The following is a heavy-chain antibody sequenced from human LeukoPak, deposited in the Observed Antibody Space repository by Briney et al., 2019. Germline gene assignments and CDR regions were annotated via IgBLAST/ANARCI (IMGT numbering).Heavy chain of an antibody. CDR3: AREGATYDYVWGSYPFDY. J-gene: IGHJ4*02. CDR2: IIPILGIA. CDR1: GGSFNSYV. Sequence: SVKVSCKASGGSFNSYVITWVRQAPGQGLEWMGRIIPILGIANYAQKFQGRVTITADKSTSTAYMELSSLRSEDTAVYYCAREGATYDYVWGSYPFDYWGQGTLVTVSS. D-gene: IGHD3-16*02. V-gene: IGHV1-69*04.